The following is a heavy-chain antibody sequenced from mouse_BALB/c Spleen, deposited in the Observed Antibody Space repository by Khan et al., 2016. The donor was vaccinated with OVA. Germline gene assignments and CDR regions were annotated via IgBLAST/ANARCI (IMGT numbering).Heavy chain of an antibody. CDR2: ISSAGTYT. V-gene: IGHV5-6*01. Sequence: EVALVESGGDLVKPGGSLKLSCAASGFTFSNYAMSWVRRTPDKRLAWVATISSAGTYTYYPDSVTGRFTISRNNAKNTLYLQMSSLKSEDTAMFYCASHLTGSFAYWGQGTLVTVSA. D-gene: IGHD4-1*01. CDR1: GFTFSNYA. J-gene: IGHJ3*01. CDR3: ASHLTGSFAY.